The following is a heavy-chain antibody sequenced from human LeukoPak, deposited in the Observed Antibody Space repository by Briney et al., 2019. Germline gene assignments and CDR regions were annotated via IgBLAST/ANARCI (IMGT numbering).Heavy chain of an antibody. CDR3: ARVKWELPSDY. CDR2: ISAYNGNT. D-gene: IGHD1-26*01. Sequence: GASVKVSCKASGYTFSSYAISWVRQAPGQGLEWMGWISAYNGNTNYAQKLQGRVTMTTDTSTSTAYMELRSLRSDDTAVYYCARVKWELPSDYWGQGTLVTVSS. J-gene: IGHJ4*02. CDR1: GYTFSSYA. V-gene: IGHV1-18*01.